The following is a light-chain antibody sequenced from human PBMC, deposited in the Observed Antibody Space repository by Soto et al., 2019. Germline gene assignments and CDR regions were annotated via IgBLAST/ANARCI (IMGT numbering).Light chain of an antibody. CDR1: QRYSTNY. J-gene: IGKJ4*01. CDR3: QQFSSYPLT. V-gene: IGKV3-20*01. Sequence: EIVLTQSPGTLSLSPGERATLSCRASQRYSTNYLAWYQHKPGQSPRLLIYGVSTRATGVPARFSGSRSGTEFTLTISRLEPEDFAVYYCQQFSSYPLTFGGGTKVDIK. CDR2: GVS.